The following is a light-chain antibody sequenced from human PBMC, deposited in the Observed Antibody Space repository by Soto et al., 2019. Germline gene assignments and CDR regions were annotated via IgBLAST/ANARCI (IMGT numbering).Light chain of an antibody. J-gene: IGLJ3*02. CDR3: ASYAGTNTFRV. CDR1: STDFVSYNR. CDR2: EAS. V-gene: IGLV2-18*02. Sequence: QSALTQPPSVSGSPGQSVTISCTGTSTDFVSYNRVSWYQQPPGTAPKLIIYEASNRPSGVPDRFSGSKSGNTASLTISGLQAADEADYYCASYAGTNTFRVFGGGTKLTVL.